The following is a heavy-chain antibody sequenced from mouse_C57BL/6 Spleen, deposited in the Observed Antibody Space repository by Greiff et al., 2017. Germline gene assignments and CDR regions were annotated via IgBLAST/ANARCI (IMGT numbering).Heavy chain of an antibody. CDR3: ARYGSTMITTGAMDY. CDR1: GYTFTSYG. D-gene: IGHD2-4*01. Sequence: VQLQQSGAELVRPGSSVKMSCKTSGYTFTSYGINWVKQRPGQGLEWIGYIYLGNGYTEYNEKFKGTATLTSDTSSSTAYMQHSSLTSEDSAIYFCARYGSTMITTGAMDYWGQGTSVTVSS. J-gene: IGHJ4*01. V-gene: IGHV1-58*01. CDR2: IYLGNGYT.